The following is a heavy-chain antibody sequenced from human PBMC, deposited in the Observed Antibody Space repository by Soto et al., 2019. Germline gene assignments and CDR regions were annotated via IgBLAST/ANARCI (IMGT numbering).Heavy chain of an antibody. V-gene: IGHV4-31*03. J-gene: IGHJ6*02. CDR3: ARRARLTYSSANYYGMDV. D-gene: IGHD6-25*01. Sequence: SETLSLTCTVSGGSISSGGYYWSWIRQHPGKGLEWIGYIYYSGSTYYNPSLKSRVTISVDTSKNQFSLKLSSVTAADTAVYCCARRARLTYSSANYYGMDVWGQGTTVTVSS. CDR1: GGSISSGGYY. CDR2: IYYSGST.